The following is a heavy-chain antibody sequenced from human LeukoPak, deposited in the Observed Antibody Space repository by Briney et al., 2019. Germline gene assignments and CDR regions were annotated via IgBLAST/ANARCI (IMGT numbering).Heavy chain of an antibody. CDR3: ARDNPTDY. Sequence: SETLSLTCAVSGGSISNYYWSWIRQPAGEGLEWLGRIYTSGSTNYNPSLKSRLTMSVDTSKNQFSLKLSSVTAADTAVYYCARDNPTDYWGQGTLVTVSS. V-gene: IGHV4-4*07. J-gene: IGHJ4*02. CDR1: GGSISNYY. CDR2: IYTSGST.